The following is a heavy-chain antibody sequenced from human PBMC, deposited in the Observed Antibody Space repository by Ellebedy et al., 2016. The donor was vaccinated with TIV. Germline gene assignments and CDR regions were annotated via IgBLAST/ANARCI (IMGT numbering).Heavy chain of an antibody. J-gene: IGHJ5*02. CDR3: ARGWGWFGDPNWFDP. D-gene: IGHD3-10*01. V-gene: IGHV3-20*04. Sequence: PGGSLRLSCAASGFTFDDYGMSWVRQAPGKGLEWVSGINWNGGSTGYADSVKGRFTISRDNAKNSLYLQMNSLRAEDTALYYCARGWGWFGDPNWFDPWGQGTLVTVSS. CDR2: INWNGGST. CDR1: GFTFDDYG.